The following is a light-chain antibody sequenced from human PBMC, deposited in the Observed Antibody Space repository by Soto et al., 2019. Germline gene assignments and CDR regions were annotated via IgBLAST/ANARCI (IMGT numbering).Light chain of an antibody. CDR1: QSIWTY. CDR2: DTS. CDR3: HQRRDWPLT. J-gene: IGKJ4*01. Sequence: EYVLTQSPATLSLSPGESATLSCRASQSIWTYLTWYQQKPGQAPRVLIYDTSKRATGIPARFSGSGSGTDFTLTISNLESDEFAVYYCHQRRDWPLTFGGGTKIEIK. V-gene: IGKV3-11*01.